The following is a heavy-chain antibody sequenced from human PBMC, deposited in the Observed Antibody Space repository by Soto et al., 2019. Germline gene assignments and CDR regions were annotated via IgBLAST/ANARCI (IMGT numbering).Heavy chain of an antibody. Sequence: EVQLLESGGGLVQPGGSLRLSCAASGFTFSNYAMSWVRQAPGKGLEWVSAISGSGSSTYYADSVKGRFTISRDNSKNTLYRQMNSLRAEDSAVYYCAYFTAVSYYYGMDVWGQGTTVTVSS. J-gene: IGHJ6*02. CDR2: ISGSGSST. D-gene: IGHD4-4*01. CDR1: GFTFSNYA. V-gene: IGHV3-23*01. CDR3: AYFTAVSYYYGMDV.